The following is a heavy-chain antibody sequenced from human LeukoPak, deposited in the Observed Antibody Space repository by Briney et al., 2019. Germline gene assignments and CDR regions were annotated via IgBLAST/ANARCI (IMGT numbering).Heavy chain of an antibody. J-gene: IGHJ3*02. D-gene: IGHD2-15*01. Sequence: GGSLRLSCAASGFTFSDYATSWVRQAPGKGLEWVSGISGRGGSTFYTDSVKGQFTISRDNSKNTLYLQMNSLRAEGTAVYFCAKFRGVVAAFHDAFDIWGQGTMVTVSS. CDR1: GFTFSDYA. CDR2: ISGRGGST. V-gene: IGHV3-23*01. CDR3: AKFRGVVAAFHDAFDI.